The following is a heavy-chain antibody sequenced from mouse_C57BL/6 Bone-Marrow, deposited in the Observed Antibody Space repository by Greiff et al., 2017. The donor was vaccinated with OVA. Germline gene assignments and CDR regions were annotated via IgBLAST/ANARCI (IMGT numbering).Heavy chain of an antibody. CDR2: IDPSDSYT. V-gene: IGHV1-69*01. D-gene: IGHD1-1*01. Sequence: QVQLKQPGAELVMPGASVKLSCKASGYTFTSYWMHWVKQRPGQGLEWIGEIDPSDSYTNYNQKFKGKSTLTVDKSSSTAYMQLSSLTSEDSAVYYCARSSYPYYYAMGYWGQGTSVTVSS. CDR3: ARSSYPYYYAMGY. J-gene: IGHJ4*01. CDR1: GYTFTSYW.